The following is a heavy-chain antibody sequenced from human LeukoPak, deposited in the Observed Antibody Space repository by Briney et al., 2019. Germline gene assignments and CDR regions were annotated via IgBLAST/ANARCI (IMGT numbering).Heavy chain of an antibody. Sequence: GGSLRLSCAASGFTFSSYAMSWVRQAPGKGLEWVSAISGSGGGTYYADSVKGRFTISRDNSKNTLYLQMNSLRAEDTAVYYCAKGGCSSTSCYTQFDYWGQGTLVTVSS. CDR3: AKGGCSSTSCYTQFDY. V-gene: IGHV3-23*01. D-gene: IGHD2-2*02. CDR2: ISGSGGGT. CDR1: GFTFSSYA. J-gene: IGHJ4*02.